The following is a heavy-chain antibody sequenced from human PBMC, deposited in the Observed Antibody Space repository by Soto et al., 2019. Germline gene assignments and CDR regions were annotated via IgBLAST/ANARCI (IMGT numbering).Heavy chain of an antibody. D-gene: IGHD1-20*01. CDR3: ARVNGSNWNNYYYYYGMDV. Sequence: SQTLSLTCAISGDSVSSNSAAWNCIRQSPSRGLELLGRTYYRSKWYNDYAVSVKSRITINPDTSKNQFSLQLNSVTPEDTAVYYCARVNGSNWNNYYYYYGMDVWGQGTKVTVSS. V-gene: IGHV6-1*01. CDR1: GDSVSSNSAA. CDR2: TYYRSKWYN. J-gene: IGHJ6*02.